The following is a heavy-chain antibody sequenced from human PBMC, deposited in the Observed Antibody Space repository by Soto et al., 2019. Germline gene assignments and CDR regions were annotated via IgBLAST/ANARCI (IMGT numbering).Heavy chain of an antibody. Sequence: ASVKVSCKASGYTFTSYYMHWVRQAPGQGLEWMGIINPSGGSTSYAQKFQGRVTMTRDTSTSTVYMELSSLRSEDTAVYYCARALKAPYGPPRKNDAFDIWGQGTMVTVSS. J-gene: IGHJ3*02. D-gene: IGHD4-17*01. CDR1: GYTFTSYY. CDR3: ARALKAPYGPPRKNDAFDI. CDR2: INPSGGST. V-gene: IGHV1-46*01.